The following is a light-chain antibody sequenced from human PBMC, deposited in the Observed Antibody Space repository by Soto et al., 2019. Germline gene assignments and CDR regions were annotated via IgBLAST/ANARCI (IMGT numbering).Light chain of an antibody. V-gene: IGLV1-40*01. Sequence: QSVLTQPPSVSGAPGQRVTISCTGSSSNMVAGYDVHWYQQLPGTAPKLLIYGNSNRPSGVPDRFSGSKSGTSASLAITGLQAADEAVYYCQSYDSSLSVWVFGGGTKLTVL. CDR1: SSNMVAGYD. CDR3: QSYDSSLSVWV. CDR2: GNS. J-gene: IGLJ3*02.